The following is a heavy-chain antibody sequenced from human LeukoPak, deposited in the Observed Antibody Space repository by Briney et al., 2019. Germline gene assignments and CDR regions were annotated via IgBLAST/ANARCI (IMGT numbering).Heavy chain of an antibody. CDR2: INPDGNRS. CDR1: SFTFSKNL. J-gene: IGHJ1*01. CDR3: TRGPAV. V-gene: IGHV3-74*01. Sequence: GPIRLSCTASSFTFSKNLKLWVRQTLRKKMVWVAKINPDGNRSYYVDSVKGRFTISRDNAKNKLYLQMDSLKAEDTAVYYCTRGPAVWGQGTLVIVSS.